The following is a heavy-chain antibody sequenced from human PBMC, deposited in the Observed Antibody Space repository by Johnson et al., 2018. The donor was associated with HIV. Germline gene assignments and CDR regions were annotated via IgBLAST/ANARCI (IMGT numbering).Heavy chain of an antibody. V-gene: IGHV3-30-3*01. J-gene: IGHJ3*01. D-gene: IGHD3-22*01. CDR3: VRDGNYYDRSGYRVDAFDV. CDR2: ISDDGSNT. Sequence: QVQLVESGGGVVQPERSLRLSCAASEFSFSTYAMRWVRQAPGKGLEGVAVISDDGSNTDYADAVKGRFTIPRDNSKNTLYLQMNSLRAEDTAVYYCVRDGNYYDRSGYRVDAFDVWGQGTMVTVSS. CDR1: EFSFSTYA.